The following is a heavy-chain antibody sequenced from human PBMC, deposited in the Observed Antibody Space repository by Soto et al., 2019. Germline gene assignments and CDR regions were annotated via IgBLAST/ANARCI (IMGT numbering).Heavy chain of an antibody. CDR3: ARASGSSYWFDP. CDR2: INAYDDIT. CDR1: GYTFMSYP. V-gene: IGHV1-18*01. Sequence: ASVKVSCKASGYTFMSYPLHWVRQAPGQGPEWMGWINAYDDITKYSQKLQGRVTITTDTSTSTVYMELRSLRSDDTAVYYCARASGSSYWFDPWGQGTLVTVSS. D-gene: IGHD1-26*01. J-gene: IGHJ5*02.